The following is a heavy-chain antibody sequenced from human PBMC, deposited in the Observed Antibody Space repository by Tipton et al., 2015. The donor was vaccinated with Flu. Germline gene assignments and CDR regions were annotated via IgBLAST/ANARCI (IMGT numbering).Heavy chain of an antibody. CDR1: GGSMSSYY. CDR2: IYTSGST. Sequence: TLSLTCTVSGGSMSSYYWAWIRQPAGKGLEWIGRIYTSGSTKYNPSLESRVTMSVDTSKNHFSLKLSSLTAADTAVYYCARGSGSGTYMIVDFWGQGTLATVSS. CDR3: ARGSGSGTYMIVDF. V-gene: IGHV4-4*07. J-gene: IGHJ4*02. D-gene: IGHD3-10*01.